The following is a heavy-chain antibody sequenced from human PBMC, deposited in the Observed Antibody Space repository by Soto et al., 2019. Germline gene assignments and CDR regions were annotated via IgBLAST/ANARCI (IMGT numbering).Heavy chain of an antibody. Sequence: QVQLVQSGAEVKKPGASVKVSCKASGYTFTSYGISWGRQAPGQGLEWMGWISAYNGNTTDAEKLHGRVTMTTDTSASTAYREMRRLRYDHTSVYNCAGERWGYFGDYWGQGTLVTVSS. D-gene: IGHD3-10*01. J-gene: IGHJ4*02. CDR2: ISAYNGNT. CDR3: AGERWGYFGDY. V-gene: IGHV1-18*01. CDR1: GYTFTSYG.